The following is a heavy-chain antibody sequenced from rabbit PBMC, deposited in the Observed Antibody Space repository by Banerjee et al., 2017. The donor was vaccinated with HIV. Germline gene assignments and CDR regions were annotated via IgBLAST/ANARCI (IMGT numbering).Heavy chain of an antibody. Sequence: QEQLEESGGDLVKPEGSLTLTCTASGFSFSSSYWMCWVRQAPGKGPEWIACIYSGSSGSTYYASWAKGRFTISKTSSTTVTLQMTSLTAADTATYFCARAGSDTWGDLKLWGQGTLVTVS. J-gene: IGHJ6*01. CDR1: GFSFSSSYW. D-gene: IGHD4-2*01. V-gene: IGHV1S45*01. CDR2: IYSGSSGST. CDR3: ARAGSDTWGDLKL.